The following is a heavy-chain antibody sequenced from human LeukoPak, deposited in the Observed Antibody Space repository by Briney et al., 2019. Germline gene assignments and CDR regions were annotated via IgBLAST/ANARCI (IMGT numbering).Heavy chain of an antibody. CDR3: AGNPKWELLPLDY. CDR1: GFTFSSYW. Sequence: GGSLRLSCAASGFTFSSYWMSWVRQAPGKGLEWVANIKQDGSEKYYVDSVKGRFTSSRDNAKNSLYLQMNSLRAEDTAVYYCAGNPKWELLPLDYWGQGTLVTVSS. J-gene: IGHJ4*02. CDR2: IKQDGSEK. V-gene: IGHV3-7*01. D-gene: IGHD1-26*01.